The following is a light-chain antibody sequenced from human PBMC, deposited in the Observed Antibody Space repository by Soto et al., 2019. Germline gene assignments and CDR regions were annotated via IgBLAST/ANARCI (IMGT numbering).Light chain of an antibody. J-gene: IGLJ3*02. V-gene: IGLV1-47*02. CDR3: ASWDDRLGAVM. Sequence: QSVLTQPPSASGTPGQRVIISCSGSSSNIGGTNYAYWYQQLPGAAPKLLMHSNNLRPSGVPERISGSKSGTSASLAISGLRSEDEAVYYCASWDDRLGAVMFGGGTKVTVL. CDR2: SNN. CDR1: SSNIGGTNY.